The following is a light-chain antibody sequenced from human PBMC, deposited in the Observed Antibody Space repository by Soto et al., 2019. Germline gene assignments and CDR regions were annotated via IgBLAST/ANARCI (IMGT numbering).Light chain of an antibody. V-gene: IGKV3-15*01. CDR1: QSVSSN. J-gene: IGKJ1*01. CDR2: GAS. Sequence: NEITQSPPTLSVSPGERATLSCRASQSVSSNLAWYQQKPGQAPRLLIYGASTRATGIPARFSGSGSGTEFTLTISSCQSEDFAVYYCQQYNTWPPVTFCEGTNEDI. CDR3: QQYNTWPPVT.